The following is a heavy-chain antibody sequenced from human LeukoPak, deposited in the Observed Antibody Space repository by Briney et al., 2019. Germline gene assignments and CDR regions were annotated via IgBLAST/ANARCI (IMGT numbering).Heavy chain of an antibody. V-gene: IGHV4-39*01. J-gene: IGHJ5*02. D-gene: IGHD3-10*01. Sequence: SETLSLTCTVSGGSISSSSYYWGWIRQPPGKGLEWIGSIYYSGNTYYNPSLKSRITISVDTSKNQFSLKLSSVTAADTAVYYCARGRLLWFGELFGWFDPWGQGTLVTVSS. CDR2: IYYSGNT. CDR1: GGSISSSSYY. CDR3: ARGRLLWFGELFGWFDP.